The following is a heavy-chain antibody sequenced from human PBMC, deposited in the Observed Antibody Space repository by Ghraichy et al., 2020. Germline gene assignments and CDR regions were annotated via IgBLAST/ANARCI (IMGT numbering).Heavy chain of an antibody. CDR1: GFTFSSYS. J-gene: IGHJ4*02. CDR2: ISSSSSYI. V-gene: IGHV3-21*01. Sequence: GGSLRLSCAASGFTFSSYSMNWVRQAPGKGLEWVSSISSSSSYIYYADSVKGRFTISRDNAKNSLYLQMNSLRAEDTAVYYCARDLGNVQLRYYFDYWGQGTLVTVSS. CDR3: ARDLGNVQLRYYFDY. D-gene: IGHD5-24*01.